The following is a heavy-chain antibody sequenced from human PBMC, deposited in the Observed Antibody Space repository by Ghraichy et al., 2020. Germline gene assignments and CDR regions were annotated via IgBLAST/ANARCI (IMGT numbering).Heavy chain of an antibody. J-gene: IGHJ4*02. Sequence: ASVKVSCKASGYTFNNYAINWVRQAPGQGLEWMGWVNTNTGNPTYAQSFTGRFIFSLDTSVSTAYLQINSLKAEDTAIYYCAKDSDSGYDYTFDIWGQGTLVTVSS. V-gene: IGHV7-4-1*02. D-gene: IGHD5-12*01. CDR1: GYTFNNYA. CDR3: AKDSDSGYDYTFDI. CDR2: VNTNTGNP.